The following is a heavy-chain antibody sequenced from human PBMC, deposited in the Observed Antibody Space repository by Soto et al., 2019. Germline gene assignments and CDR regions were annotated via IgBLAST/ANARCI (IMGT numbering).Heavy chain of an antibody. J-gene: IGHJ4*02. CDR3: ATHPGGGGY. CDR2: IYSGGYT. V-gene: IGHV3-53*01. D-gene: IGHD3-10*01. CDR1: GFTVSNNY. Sequence: EVQLVESGGGLIQPGGSLRLSCAVSGFTVSNNYMSWVRQAPGKGLEGVSVIYSGGYTAYGDSVKGRFTISRDNSKNTLYPKKKTPGPGEPAGYYVATHPGGGGYWGQGTLVTVSS.